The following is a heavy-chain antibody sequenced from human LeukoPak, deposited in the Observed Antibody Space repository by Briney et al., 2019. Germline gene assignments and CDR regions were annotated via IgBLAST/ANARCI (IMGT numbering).Heavy chain of an antibody. D-gene: IGHD3-10*01. J-gene: IGHJ4*02. CDR1: GGSISTYY. Sequence: PSETLSLTCTVSGGSISTYYWGWIRQPPGKGLEWIGYIHYSGSTKYNPSLKSRVTISVDRSKNQFSLKLTSVTAADTAVYYCARVDSSDSGTLEYWGQGTLVTVSS. V-gene: IGHV4-59*01. CDR2: IHYSGST. CDR3: ARVDSSDSGTLEY.